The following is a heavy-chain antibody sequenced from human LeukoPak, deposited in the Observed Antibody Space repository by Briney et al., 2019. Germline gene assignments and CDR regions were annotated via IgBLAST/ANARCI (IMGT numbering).Heavy chain of an antibody. CDR3: ASLLSGNYAYYFDY. Sequence: PGGSLRLSCAASGFTFSNYNMNWVRQAPGKGLEWVSSISSSSSYMFYADSVKGRFTISRDNAKNSLFLQMNSLRAEDTAVYYCASLLSGNYAYYFDYWGQGTLVTVSS. V-gene: IGHV3-21*01. CDR1: GFTFSNYN. CDR2: ISSSSSYM. J-gene: IGHJ4*02. D-gene: IGHD1-26*01.